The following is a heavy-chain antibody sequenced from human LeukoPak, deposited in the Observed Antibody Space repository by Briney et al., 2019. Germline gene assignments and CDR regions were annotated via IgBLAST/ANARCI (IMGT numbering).Heavy chain of an antibody. CDR1: GFTFSSYA. Sequence: GGSLRLSCAASGFTFSSYAMYWVRQAPGKGLEWVAVISYDGSNKYYADSVKGRFTISRDNSKNTLYLQMNSLRAEDTAVCYCARGAWRWEMATSTFDYWGQGTLVTVSS. D-gene: IGHD5-24*01. CDR3: ARGAWRWEMATSTFDY. CDR2: ISYDGSNK. V-gene: IGHV3-30*04. J-gene: IGHJ4*02.